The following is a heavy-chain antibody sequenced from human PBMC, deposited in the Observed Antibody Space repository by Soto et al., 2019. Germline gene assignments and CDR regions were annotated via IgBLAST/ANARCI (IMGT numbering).Heavy chain of an antibody. D-gene: IGHD2-21*01. CDR1: GYTFTNYG. V-gene: IGHV1-18*01. J-gene: IGHJ6*02. Sequence: QVQVVQSGDEVKKPGASVKVSCKASGYTFTNYGFSWVRQAPGQGLEWMGWISGYNGNTKYAEKSQGRVTXPXAXAXXTAPMELRSLRPDDTAVYSCAREGQAPYYYYGMDVWGRGTAVTVSS. CDR3: AREGQAPYYYYGMDV. CDR2: ISGYNGNT.